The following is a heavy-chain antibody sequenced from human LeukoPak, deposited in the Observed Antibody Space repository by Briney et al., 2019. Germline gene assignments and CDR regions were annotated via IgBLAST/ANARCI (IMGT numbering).Heavy chain of an antibody. Sequence: GGSLRLSCAASGFTVSSNYMSWVRQAPGKGLEWVSVIYSGGSTYYADSVKGRFTISRDNSKKTLYLQMNSLRPEDTAVYYCARVPYGDYYFDYWAREPWSPSPQ. V-gene: IGHV3-66*02. J-gene: IGHJ4*02. D-gene: IGHD4-17*01. CDR2: IYSGGST. CDR1: GFTVSSNY. CDR3: ARVPYGDYYFDY.